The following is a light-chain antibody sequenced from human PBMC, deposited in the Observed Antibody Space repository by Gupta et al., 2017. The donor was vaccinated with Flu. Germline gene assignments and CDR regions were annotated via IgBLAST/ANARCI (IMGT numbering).Light chain of an antibody. J-gene: IGKJ4*01. CDR1: QSLLASDDGKTY. Sequence: DIVMTQTPLYLPVIPGETASISCRSSQSLLASDDGKTYLDWYLQKPGQSPQLLIYTLSYRASGVPDRLSGSGSGTDFTLKISSVETEDVGIYYCRQRLYFPFTFGGGTKVEIK. CDR2: TLS. CDR3: RQRLYFPFT. V-gene: IGKV2-40*01.